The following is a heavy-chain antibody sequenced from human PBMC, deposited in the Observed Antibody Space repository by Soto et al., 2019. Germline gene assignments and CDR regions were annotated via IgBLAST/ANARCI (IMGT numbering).Heavy chain of an antibody. Sequence: QVQLQESGPGLVKPSETLSLTCIVSGGSISGYYWSWIRQPAGKELEWIGRIYSDGTTNYNPSLKGRGTRSVDTSKKQISVKLTSVTAADTAMYYCARDRGYRSGSFGSWGQGVLVTVSS. CDR3: ARDRGYRSGSFGS. J-gene: IGHJ5*02. CDR2: IYSDGTT. V-gene: IGHV4-4*07. CDR1: GGSISGYY. D-gene: IGHD5-18*01.